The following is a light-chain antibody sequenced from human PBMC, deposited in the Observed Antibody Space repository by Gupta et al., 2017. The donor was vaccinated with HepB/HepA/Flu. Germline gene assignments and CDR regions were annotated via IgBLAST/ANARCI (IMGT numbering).Light chain of an antibody. CDR2: GAS. V-gene: IGKV3-15*01. Sequence: EIVMTQSPATLSVSPGERATLSCMASQSVSSNLAWYQQKPGQAPRLLIYGASTRATGIPARFSGSGSGTEFTLTISSLQSEDFAVYYCQQENNWPPTFGQGTKVEIK. J-gene: IGKJ1*01. CDR3: QQENNWPPT. CDR1: QSVSSN.